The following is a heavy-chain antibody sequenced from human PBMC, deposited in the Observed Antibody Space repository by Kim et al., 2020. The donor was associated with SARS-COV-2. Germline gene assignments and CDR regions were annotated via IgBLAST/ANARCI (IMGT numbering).Heavy chain of an antibody. CDR3: ARLAPAHYDILTGYLCYYGMDV. J-gene: IGHJ6*02. V-gene: IGHV4-59*08. CDR1: GGSISSYY. D-gene: IGHD3-9*01. CDR2: IYYSGST. Sequence: SETLSLTCTVSGGSISSYYWSWIRQPPGKGLEWIGYIYYSGSTNYNPSLKSRVTISVDTSKNQFSLKLSSVTAADTAVYYCARLAPAHYDILTGYLCYYGMDVWGQGTTVTVSS.